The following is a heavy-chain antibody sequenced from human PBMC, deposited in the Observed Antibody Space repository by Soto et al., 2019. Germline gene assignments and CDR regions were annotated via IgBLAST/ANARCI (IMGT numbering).Heavy chain of an antibody. J-gene: IGHJ4*02. CDR2: IGTAGDT. D-gene: IGHD5-18*01. CDR1: GFTFSSYD. CDR3: ARGLYEDTAKVDLDY. Sequence: PGGSLRLSCAASGFTFSSYDMHWVRQATGKGLEWVSAIGTAGDTYYPGSVKGRFTISRENAKNSLYLQMNSLRAGDTAVYYCARGLYEDTAKVDLDYWGQGTLVTVSS. V-gene: IGHV3-13*01.